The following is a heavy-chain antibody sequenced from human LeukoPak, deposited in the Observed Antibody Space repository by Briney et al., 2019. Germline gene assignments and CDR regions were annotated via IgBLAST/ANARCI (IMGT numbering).Heavy chain of an antibody. Sequence: GGSLRLSCAASGFTFSSYAMHWVRQAPGKGLEGVAVISYDGNNKYYSDSLKGRFTISRDNSKNTLYLQMNSLRAEDTAVYYCARERIAAVGTGWFDPWGQGTLVTVSS. CDR3: ARERIAAVGTGWFDP. CDR2: ISYDGNNK. D-gene: IGHD6-13*01. J-gene: IGHJ5*02. V-gene: IGHV3-30*04. CDR1: GFTFSSYA.